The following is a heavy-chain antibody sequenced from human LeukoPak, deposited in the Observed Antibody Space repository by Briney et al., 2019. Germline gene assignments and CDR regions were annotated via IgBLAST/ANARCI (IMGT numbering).Heavy chain of an antibody. CDR2: VDPEDGET. Sequence: GASVKVSCKASGYTFTHYYVHWVQQAPGKGLEWMGRVDPEDGETVYTERFQGRVTITADTSRDTAYMELTGLTSEDTAVYYCANLGYCGSTTCYTLDHWGQGTLVTVSS. CDR1: GYTFTHYY. D-gene: IGHD2-2*02. V-gene: IGHV1-69-2*01. CDR3: ANLGYCGSTTCYTLDH. J-gene: IGHJ5*02.